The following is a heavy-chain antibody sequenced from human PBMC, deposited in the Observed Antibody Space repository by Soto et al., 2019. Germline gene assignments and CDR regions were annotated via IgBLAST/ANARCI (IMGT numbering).Heavy chain of an antibody. V-gene: IGHV3-7*04. D-gene: IGHD6-13*01. CDR2: IREDGSAK. CDR1: GFTFSTYW. CDR3: AWGQLLAE. J-gene: IGHJ4*02. Sequence: EVQLVESGGGLVQPGGSLRLSCAASGFTFSTYWMSWVRLAPGKGLEWVATIREDGSAKYYGDSVKGRFTISRDNAKNSLYLQMKSRRVDDTSVYYCAWGQLLAEWGQGTLVTVSS.